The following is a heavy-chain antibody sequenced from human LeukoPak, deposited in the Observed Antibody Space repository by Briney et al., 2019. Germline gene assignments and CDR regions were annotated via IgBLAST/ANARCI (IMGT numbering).Heavy chain of an antibody. J-gene: IGHJ4*02. Sequence: GGSLRLSCAASGFTFSSYEMHWLRQAPGKGLEWVSYISSSGSTIYYADSVKGRFTISRDNAKNSLYLQMNSLRAEDTAVYYCARDYGGSSPFDYWGQGTLVTVSS. CDR2: ISSSGSTI. V-gene: IGHV3-48*03. D-gene: IGHD4-23*01. CDR1: GFTFSSYE. CDR3: ARDYGGSSPFDY.